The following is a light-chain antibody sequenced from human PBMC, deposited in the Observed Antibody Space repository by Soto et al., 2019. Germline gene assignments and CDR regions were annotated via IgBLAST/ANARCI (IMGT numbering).Light chain of an antibody. CDR1: QSVSSY. CDR2: DAS. CDR3: QQRSNWPLT. J-gene: IGKJ5*01. V-gene: IGKV3-11*01. Sequence: EIVLTQSPATLSLSPGERATLFCRASQSVSSYFAWYQQKPGQAPNLLIYDASNRATGIPARFSGSGSGTDFTLTISCLEPEDFAVYYCQQRSNWPLTFGQGTRLEIK.